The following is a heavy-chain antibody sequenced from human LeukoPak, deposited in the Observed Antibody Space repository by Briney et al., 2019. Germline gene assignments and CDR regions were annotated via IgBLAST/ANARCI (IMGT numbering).Heavy chain of an antibody. V-gene: IGHV3-30-3*01. CDR3: ARFPLYCSSASCYTNYFDY. CDR1: GFTFSSYA. CDR2: ISYDGSNK. J-gene: IGHJ4*02. D-gene: IGHD2-2*02. Sequence: PGGSLRLSCAASGFTFSSYAMHWVRQAPGKGLEWVAVISYDGSNKYYADSVKGRFTISRDNSMNTLYLQMNSLRAEDTAVYYCARFPLYCSSASCYTNYFDYWGQGTLVTVSS.